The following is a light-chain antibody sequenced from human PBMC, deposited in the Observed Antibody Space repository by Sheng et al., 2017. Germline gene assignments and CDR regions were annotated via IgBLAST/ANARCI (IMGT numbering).Light chain of an antibody. J-gene: IGLJ2*01. CDR2: LNSDGRH. V-gene: IGLV4-69*01. CDR3: QTWGTGIQV. CDR1: SGHSSYA. Sequence: LVLTQSPSASASLGASVKLTCTLSSGHSSYAIAWHQQQPEKGAPRYLMKLNSDGRHTKGDGIPDRFSGSSSGAERYLTISSLQSEDEADYYCQTWGTGIQVFGGGTKVTVL.